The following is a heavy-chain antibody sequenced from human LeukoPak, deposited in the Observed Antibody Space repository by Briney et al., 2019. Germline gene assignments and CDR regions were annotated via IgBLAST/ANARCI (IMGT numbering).Heavy chain of an antibody. V-gene: IGHV4-4*07. J-gene: IGHJ4*02. D-gene: IGHD6-19*01. CDR1: GGSISTNS. Sequence: SETLSLTCTVSGGSISTNSWSWIRQPAGKGLEWIGHIYTSGSPNYNPSLRSRVTMSVDTSKNQISLKLSSVTAADTAVYYCARGSEQWLTYFDYWGLGTQVTVSS. CDR3: ARGSEQWLTYFDY. CDR2: IYTSGSP.